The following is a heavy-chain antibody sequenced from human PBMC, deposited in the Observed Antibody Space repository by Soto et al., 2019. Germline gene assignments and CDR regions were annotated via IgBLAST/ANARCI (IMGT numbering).Heavy chain of an antibody. CDR2: IGPSDSYT. V-gene: IGHV5-10-1*01. D-gene: IGHD3-22*01. Sequence: GESLKISCKGSGYSFTSYWISWVRQMPGKGLEWMGRIGPSDSYTNYSPSFQGHVTISADKSISTAYLQWSSLKASDTAMYYCARQYHYDSSGPGYWGQGTLVTFSS. CDR1: GYSFTSYW. J-gene: IGHJ4*02. CDR3: ARQYHYDSSGPGY.